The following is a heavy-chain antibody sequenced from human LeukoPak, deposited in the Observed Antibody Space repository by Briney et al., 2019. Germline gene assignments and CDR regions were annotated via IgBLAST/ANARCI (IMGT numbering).Heavy chain of an antibody. Sequence: PGGSLRLSCAASGFTFSSYSMTWVRQAPGKGLEWVAVISYDGSNKYYADSVKGRFTISRDNSKNTLYLQMNSLRAEDTAVYYCAKDRFAYYWGQGTLVTVSS. CDR2: ISYDGSNK. D-gene: IGHD3-10*01. CDR3: AKDRFAYY. J-gene: IGHJ4*02. CDR1: GFTFSSYS. V-gene: IGHV3-30*18.